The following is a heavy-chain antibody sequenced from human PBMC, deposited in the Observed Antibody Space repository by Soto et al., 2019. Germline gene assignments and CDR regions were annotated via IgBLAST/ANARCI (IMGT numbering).Heavy chain of an antibody. V-gene: IGHV6-1*01. D-gene: IGHD3-22*01. CDR1: GENVSSNSAA. J-gene: IGHJ4*02. CDR3: SRDYYDNRDYFAC. CDR2: TYYRSKWNT. Sequence: QALPITGASSGENVSSNSAAWNWIRQSPSRGLEWLGRTYYRSKWNTDYAVSVNSRITISPDTSKNQFSLQLKSVTPEDTGVYYCSRDYYDNRDYFACPGQRTFVTVSS.